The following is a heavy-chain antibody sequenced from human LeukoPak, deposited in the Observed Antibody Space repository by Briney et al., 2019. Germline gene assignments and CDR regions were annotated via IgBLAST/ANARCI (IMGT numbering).Heavy chain of an antibody. CDR1: GFTLRSYD. V-gene: IGHV3-23*01. J-gene: IGHJ4*02. CDR3: AKEYSGYDFDY. D-gene: IGHD5-12*01. Sequence: GGSLRLSCGASGFTLRSYDMSWVRQAPGKGLEWVAATSGSGVNSYYADSLRGRYTISRDNSQNTLYLQMDSLRAEDTALYYCAKEYSGYDFDYWGQGTLVTVSS. CDR2: TSGSGVNS.